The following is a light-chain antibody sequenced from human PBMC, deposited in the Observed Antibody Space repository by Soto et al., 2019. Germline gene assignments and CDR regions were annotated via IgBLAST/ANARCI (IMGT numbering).Light chain of an antibody. CDR3: SSYAASNNFYFV. CDR2: EVT. V-gene: IGLV2-8*01. CDR1: SSDVGGYNY. J-gene: IGLJ3*02. Sequence: QSMLTQPPSAYGSPGQSVTISCTGTSSDVGGYNYVSWYQQYPGRAPKLMIYEVTKRPSGVPDRFSGSKSGNTASLTVSGLQAEDEADYYCSSYAASNNFYFVFGGGTKVTVL.